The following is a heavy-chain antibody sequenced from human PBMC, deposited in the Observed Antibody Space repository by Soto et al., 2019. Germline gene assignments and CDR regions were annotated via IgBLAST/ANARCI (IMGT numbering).Heavy chain of an antibody. V-gene: IGHV1-8*01. Sequence: ASVKVSCRDSGYTVTSYDINWVRQATGQGLEWMGWMNPNSGNTVYAQKFQGRATMTRNTSVSTAYMELSSLRSEDTAVYYCARERSYGMDVWVQGTTVTVS. J-gene: IGHJ6*02. CDR2: MNPNSGNT. CDR3: ARERSYGMDV. CDR1: GYTVTSYD. D-gene: IGHD3-16*01.